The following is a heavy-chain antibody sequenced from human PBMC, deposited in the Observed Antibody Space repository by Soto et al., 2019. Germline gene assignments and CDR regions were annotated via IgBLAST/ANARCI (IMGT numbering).Heavy chain of an antibody. CDR3: AKFGMATTKRSPPYYFDY. Sequence: EVQLLESGGGLVQPGGSLRLSCAASGFAFSSFAMSWVRQAPGKGLEWVSSITDSGGSTFYADSVKGRLTTSRDNSKSTLYLQMNSLRAEDTAVYYCAKFGMATTKRSPPYYFDYWGQGTLVTVSS. CDR1: GFAFSSFA. CDR2: ITDSGGST. J-gene: IGHJ4*02. V-gene: IGHV3-23*01. D-gene: IGHD1-1*01.